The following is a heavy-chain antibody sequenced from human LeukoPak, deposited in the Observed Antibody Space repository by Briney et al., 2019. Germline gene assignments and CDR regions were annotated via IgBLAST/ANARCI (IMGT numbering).Heavy chain of an antibody. CDR3: ARLTANRDDY. Sequence: SETLSLTCAVYGGSFSGYYWSWIRQPPGKGLEWIGEINHSGSTNYNPSLKSRVTISEDTSKNQFSLKLSSVTAADTAVYYCARLTANRDDYWGQGTLVTVSS. CDR2: INHSGST. D-gene: IGHD3-9*01. V-gene: IGHV4-34*01. CDR1: GGSFSGYY. J-gene: IGHJ4*02.